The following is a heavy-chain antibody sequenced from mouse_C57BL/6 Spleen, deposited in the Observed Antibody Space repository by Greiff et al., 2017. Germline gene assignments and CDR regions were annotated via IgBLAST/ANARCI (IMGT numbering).Heavy chain of an antibody. V-gene: IGHV1-58*01. CDR1: GYTFTSYG. J-gene: IGHJ2*01. CDR3: ARSITTVVEENYFDY. D-gene: IGHD1-1*01. Sequence: EVKLMESGAELVRPGSSVKMSCKTSGYTFTSYGINWVKQRPGQGLEWIGYIYIGNGYTEYNEKFKGKATLTSDTSSSTAYMQLSSLTSEDSAIYFCARSITTVVEENYFDYWGQGTTLTVSS. CDR2: IYIGNGYT.